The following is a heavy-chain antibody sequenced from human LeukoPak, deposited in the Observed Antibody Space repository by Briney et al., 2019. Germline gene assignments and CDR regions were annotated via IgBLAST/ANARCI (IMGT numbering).Heavy chain of an antibody. Sequence: PSETLSLTCTVSGGSISSYYWSWIRQPPGKGLEWIGYIYYSGSTNYNPSLKSRVTISVDTSKNQFSLKLSSVTAADTAVYYCARKVIGPGGWYYFDYWGQGTLVTVSS. CDR2: IYYSGST. D-gene: IGHD3-16*01. CDR1: GGSISSYY. CDR3: ARKVIGPGGWYYFDY. J-gene: IGHJ4*02. V-gene: IGHV4-59*01.